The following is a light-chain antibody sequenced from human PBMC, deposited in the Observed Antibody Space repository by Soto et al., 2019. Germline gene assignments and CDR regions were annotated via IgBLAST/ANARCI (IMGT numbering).Light chain of an antibody. Sequence: MVLTQSPGTLSLSPGERATLSCRASQSVSSSYLGWYQQKPGQAPRLLIYGASSRATGIPDRFSGSGSGTDFTLTISRLEPADFAVYYCQQYGSSPVTFGGGTKVDNK. CDR3: QQYGSSPVT. CDR2: GAS. V-gene: IGKV3-20*01. CDR1: QSVSSSY. J-gene: IGKJ4*01.